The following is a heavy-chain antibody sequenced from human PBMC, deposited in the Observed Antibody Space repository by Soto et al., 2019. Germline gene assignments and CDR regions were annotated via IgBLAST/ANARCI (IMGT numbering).Heavy chain of an antibody. D-gene: IGHD6-13*01. Sequence: PGGSLRLSCAASGFTFSSYTMSWVRQAPGKGLEWVSAISGSGDYTYYADSVKGRFTISRDNSKNTLYLQMNSLRAEDTAFYYCARHGSSSNDAFDIWGQGTMVTVSS. CDR3: ARHGSSSNDAFDI. CDR1: GFTFSSYT. CDR2: ISGSGDYT. J-gene: IGHJ3*02. V-gene: IGHV3-23*01.